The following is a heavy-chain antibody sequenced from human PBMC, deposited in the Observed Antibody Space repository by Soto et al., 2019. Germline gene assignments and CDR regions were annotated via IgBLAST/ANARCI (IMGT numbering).Heavy chain of an antibody. Sequence: EVQLLESGGGLVQPGGSLRLSCAASGFTFSSYAMSWVRQAPGKGLEWVSAISGSGGSTYYADSVKGRFTISRDNSKNTLYLQRNSLRAEDTAVYHCAGGGTPYGSGSYGVFDYWGQGTLVTVSS. D-gene: IGHD3-10*01. CDR2: ISGSGGST. J-gene: IGHJ4*02. CDR3: AGGGTPYGSGSYGVFDY. CDR1: GFTFSSYA. V-gene: IGHV3-23*01.